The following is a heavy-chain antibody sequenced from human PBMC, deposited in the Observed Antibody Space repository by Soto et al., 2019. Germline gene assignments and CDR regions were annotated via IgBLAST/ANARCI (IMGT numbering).Heavy chain of an antibody. V-gene: IGHV3-73*01. D-gene: IGHD3-10*01. J-gene: IGHJ6*02. Sequence: PGGSLRLSCAASGFTFSGSAMHWVRQASGKGLEWVGRIRSKANSYATAYAASVKGRFTISRDDSKNTAYLQMNSLKTEDTAVYYCTRHYVGGTITMVRGVILYGMDVWGQGTTVTVSS. CDR3: TRHYVGGTITMVRGVILYGMDV. CDR2: IRSKANSYAT. CDR1: GFTFSGSA.